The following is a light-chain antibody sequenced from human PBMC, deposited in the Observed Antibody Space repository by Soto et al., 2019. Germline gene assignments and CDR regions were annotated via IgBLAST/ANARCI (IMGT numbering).Light chain of an antibody. CDR2: KAS. Sequence: DIKMTQSPSTLSASVGDRVTITCRASQSISSWLAWYQQKPGKAPKLLLYKASSLEGGVPSRFSGSESGTEFTLTISSLQPDDFATYYCQQYNSYSPYTFGQGTKLEIK. V-gene: IGKV1-5*03. J-gene: IGKJ2*01. CDR3: QQYNSYSPYT. CDR1: QSISSW.